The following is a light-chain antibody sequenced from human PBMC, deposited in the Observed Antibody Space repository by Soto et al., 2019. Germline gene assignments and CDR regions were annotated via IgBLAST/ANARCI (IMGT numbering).Light chain of an antibody. V-gene: IGKV3-15*01. Sequence: EIVMTQSPATLSVSPGERATLSCRASQSVSSNLAWYQQNPGQAPRLLIYGASTRATGIPARFSGSGSGTECTLTISSLQSEDVAVYYCQQYNNCPPWTFGQGTKVEIK. J-gene: IGKJ1*01. CDR2: GAS. CDR1: QSVSSN. CDR3: QQYNNCPPWT.